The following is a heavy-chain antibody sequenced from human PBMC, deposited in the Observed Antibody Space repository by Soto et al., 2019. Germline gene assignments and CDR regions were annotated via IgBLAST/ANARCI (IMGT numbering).Heavy chain of an antibody. CDR3: ARDRYYDSSGPFDY. D-gene: IGHD3-22*01. CDR2: ISAYNGNT. Sequence: EASVKVSCKASGYTFTSYGISWVRQAPGQGLEWMGWISAYNGNTNYAQKLQGRVTMTADTSTSTAYMELRSLRSDDTAVYYCARDRYYDSSGPFDYWGQGTLVTVSS. CDR1: GYTFTSYG. V-gene: IGHV1-18*04. J-gene: IGHJ4*02.